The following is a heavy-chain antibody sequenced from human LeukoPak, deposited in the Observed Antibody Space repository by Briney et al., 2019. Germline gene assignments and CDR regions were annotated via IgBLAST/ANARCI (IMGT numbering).Heavy chain of an antibody. J-gene: IGHJ3*02. D-gene: IGHD3-3*01. V-gene: IGHV3-64*01. Sequence: GGSLRLSCAASGFTFSSYAMHWVRQAPGKGLEYVSAISSNGGSTYYANSVKGRFTISRDNSKNTLYLQMNSLRAEDTAVYYCARALRIFGVVSAFNIWGQGTMVTVSS. CDR1: GFTFSSYA. CDR2: ISSNGGST. CDR3: ARALRIFGVVSAFNI.